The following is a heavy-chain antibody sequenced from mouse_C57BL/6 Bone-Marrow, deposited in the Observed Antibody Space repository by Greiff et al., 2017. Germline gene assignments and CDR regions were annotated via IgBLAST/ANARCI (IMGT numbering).Heavy chain of an antibody. Sequence: VQREESDAELVKPGASVKISCKVSGYTFTDHTIHWMKQRPEQGLEWIGYIYPRDGSTKYNEKFKGKATLTADKSSSTAYMQHNSLTSVDSAVYCCASSGATVVQRGYAMGYWGQGTAVTVSS. CDR1: GYTFTDHT. V-gene: IGHV1-78*01. D-gene: IGHD1-1*01. CDR2: IYPRDGST. J-gene: IGHJ4*01. CDR3: ASSGATVVQRGYAMGY.